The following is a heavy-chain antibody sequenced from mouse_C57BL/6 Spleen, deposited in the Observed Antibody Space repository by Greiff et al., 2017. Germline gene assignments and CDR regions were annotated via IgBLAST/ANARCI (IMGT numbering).Heavy chain of an antibody. D-gene: IGHD1-1*01. V-gene: IGHV4-1*01. CDR1: GIDFRRYW. CDR2: INPDSSTI. J-gene: IGHJ1*03. CDR3: ARVDYGCKDLDWYCDV. Sequence: EVKLVESGGGLVQPGGSLKLSCAASGIDFRRYWMSWVRRAPGKGLEWIGEINPDSSTINYEPSLTDKFINSRDNAKNTLYLQMSKVRSEDTALYYSARVDYGCKDLDWYCDVWGTGTTVTVSS.